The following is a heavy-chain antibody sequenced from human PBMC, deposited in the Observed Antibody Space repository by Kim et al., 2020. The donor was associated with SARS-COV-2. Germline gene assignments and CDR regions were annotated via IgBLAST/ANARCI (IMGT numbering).Heavy chain of an antibody. CDR3: AKDIRIEAADLTC. V-gene: IGHV3-30*02. Sequence: YGDSVKGRFTISRDNSKNTLSLQMNSLRDEDTAVYYCAKDIRIEAADLTCWGQGTRVTVSS. J-gene: IGHJ4*02. D-gene: IGHD6-13*01.